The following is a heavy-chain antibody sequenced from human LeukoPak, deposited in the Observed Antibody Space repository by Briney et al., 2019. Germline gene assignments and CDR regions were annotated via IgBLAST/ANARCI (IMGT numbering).Heavy chain of an antibody. V-gene: IGHV3-30*18. J-gene: IGHJ4*02. D-gene: IGHD3-9*01. CDR2: ISYDGSNK. Sequence: SGRSLRLSCAASGFTFSSYGMHWVRQAPGKGLEWVAVISYDGSNKYYADSVKGRLTISRDNSKNTLYLQMNSLRAEDTAVYYCAEEDHYDILTGYPPFFDYWGQGTLVTVSS. CDR3: AEEDHYDILTGYPPFFDY. CDR1: GFTFSSYG.